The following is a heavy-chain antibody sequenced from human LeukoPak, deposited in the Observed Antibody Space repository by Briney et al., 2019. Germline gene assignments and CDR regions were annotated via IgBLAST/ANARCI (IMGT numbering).Heavy chain of an antibody. D-gene: IGHD3-10*01. CDR1: GGSISSSSYY. V-gene: IGHV4-39*07. Sequence: PSETLSLTCTVSGGSISSSSYYWGWIRQPPGKGLEWIGSIYYSGSTYYNPSLKSRVTISVDTSKNQFSLKLSSVTAADTAVYYCARRAWAPLWFPHWGQGTLVTVSS. J-gene: IGHJ4*02. CDR3: ARRAWAPLWFPH. CDR2: IYYSGST.